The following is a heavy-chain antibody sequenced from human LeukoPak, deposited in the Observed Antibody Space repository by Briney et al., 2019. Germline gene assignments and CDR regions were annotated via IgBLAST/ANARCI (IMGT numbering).Heavy chain of an antibody. CDR3: ARAVPPGYSSSWYLAFDY. D-gene: IGHD6-13*01. CDR2: IYYSGST. CDR1: GGSISSSNYY. Sequence: PSETLSLTCTVSGGSISSSNYYWGWIRQPPGKGLEWIGGIYYSGSTYYNPSLKSRVTISVDTSKNQFSLKLSSVTAADTAVYYCARAVPPGYSSSWYLAFDYWGQGTLVTVSS. J-gene: IGHJ4*02. V-gene: IGHV4-39*01.